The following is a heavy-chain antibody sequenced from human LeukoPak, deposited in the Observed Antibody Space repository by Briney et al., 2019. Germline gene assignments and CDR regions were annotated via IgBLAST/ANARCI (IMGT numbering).Heavy chain of an antibody. V-gene: IGHV4-34*01. CDR3: ARRAPGDY. Sequence: SETLSLTCAVYGGSFSGYYWSWIRRPPGKGLEWIGEINHSGSTNYNPSLKSRVTISVDTSKNQFSLKLSSVTAADTAVYYCARRAPGDYWGQGTLVTVSS. D-gene: IGHD3-10*01. CDR1: GGSFSGYY. J-gene: IGHJ4*02. CDR2: INHSGST.